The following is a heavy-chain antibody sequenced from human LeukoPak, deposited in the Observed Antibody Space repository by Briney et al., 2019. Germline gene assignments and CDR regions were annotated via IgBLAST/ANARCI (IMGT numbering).Heavy chain of an antibody. D-gene: IGHD3-22*01. CDR1: GGSISGSSYY. CDR2: IYYSGST. CDR3: ARQRGGGTYYYDSGGPFDP. V-gene: IGHV4-39*01. Sequence: SGTLSLTCTVSGGSISGSSYYWGWIRQPPGKGLEWIGSIYYSGSTYYNPSLKSRVTISVDTSKNQFSLKLSSVTAADTAVYYCARQRGGGTYYYDSGGPFDPWGQGTLVTVSS. J-gene: IGHJ5*02.